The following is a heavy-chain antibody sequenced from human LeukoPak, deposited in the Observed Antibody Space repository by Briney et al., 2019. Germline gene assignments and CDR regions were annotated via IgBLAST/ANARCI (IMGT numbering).Heavy chain of an antibody. D-gene: IGHD5-24*01. Sequence: ASVKVSCKASGYTFTDYYVHWVRQAPGQGLEWMGWINPNSGGTSFAQKFQGRVTMTRGTSITTAYMELSRLRSDDTAVYYCARDDLNAEMTTIPDLWGQGTMVTVSS. CDR2: INPNSGGT. V-gene: IGHV1-2*02. J-gene: IGHJ3*01. CDR3: ARDDLNAEMTTIPDL. CDR1: GYTFTDYY.